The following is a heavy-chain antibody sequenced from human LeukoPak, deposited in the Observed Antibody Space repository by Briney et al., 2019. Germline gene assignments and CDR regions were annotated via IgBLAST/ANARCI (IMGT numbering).Heavy chain of an antibody. CDR3: VREGPRGLAFDI. CDR1: GFTFRSHD. CDR2: ISGSGGST. J-gene: IGHJ3*02. Sequence: GGSLRLSGAASGFTFRSHDMSWVRQAPGKGLKRVSGISGSGGSTFYADSVKGRFTISRDNSKNTLYLQMNGLRVEDTAVYYCVREGPRGLAFDIWGQGTMVTVSS. V-gene: IGHV3-23*01.